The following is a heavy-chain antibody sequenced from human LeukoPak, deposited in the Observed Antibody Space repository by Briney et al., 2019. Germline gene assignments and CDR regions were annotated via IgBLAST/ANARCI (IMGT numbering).Heavy chain of an antibody. J-gene: IGHJ4*02. V-gene: IGHV1-18*01. D-gene: IGHD6-19*01. CDR3: ARVVEEWLVDY. Sequence: VASVKVSCKASGYTFTSYGISWVRQAPGQELEWMGWISAYNGNTNYAQKLQGRVTITTDTSTSTAYMELRSLRSDDTAVYYCARVVEEWLVDYWGQGTLVTVSS. CDR2: ISAYNGNT. CDR1: GYTFTSYG.